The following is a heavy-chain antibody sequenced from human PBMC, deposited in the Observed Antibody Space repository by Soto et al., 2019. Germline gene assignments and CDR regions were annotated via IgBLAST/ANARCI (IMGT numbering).Heavy chain of an antibody. V-gene: IGHV4-61*08. CDR3: ARRYGGNFDY. CDR1: GGSISSGGYS. Sequence: SETLSFTCAVSGGSISSGGYSWSWIRQPPGKGLEWIGYIYYSGSTNYNPSLKSRVTISVDTSKNQFSLKLTSVTAADTAVYYCARRYGGNFDYWGQGTLVTVSS. CDR2: IYYSGST. D-gene: IGHD1-26*01. J-gene: IGHJ4*02.